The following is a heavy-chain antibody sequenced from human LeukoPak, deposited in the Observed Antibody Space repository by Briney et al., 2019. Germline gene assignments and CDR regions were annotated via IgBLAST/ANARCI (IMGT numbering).Heavy chain of an antibody. Sequence: SETLSLTCTVSGGSISSSSYYWGWIRQPPGKGLKWIGSIYYSGSTYYNPSLKSRVTISVDTSKNQFSLKLSSVTAADTAVYYCARQRYYDFWSGYTQFDYWGQGTLVTVSS. V-gene: IGHV4-39*07. CDR3: ARQRYYDFWSGYTQFDY. CDR1: GGSISSSSYY. D-gene: IGHD3-3*01. CDR2: IYYSGST. J-gene: IGHJ4*02.